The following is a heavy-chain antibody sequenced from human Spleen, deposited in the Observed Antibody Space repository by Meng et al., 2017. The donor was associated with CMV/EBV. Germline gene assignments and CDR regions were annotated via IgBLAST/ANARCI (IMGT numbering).Heavy chain of an antibody. D-gene: IGHD3-3*01. J-gene: IGHJ4*02. Sequence: ASVKVSCKASGYTFTGYYIHWVRQAPGQGLEWMGWINPDTGGTNYAQNFQGRVTMTRDTSISTAYMEMSRLTSDDTALYYCARVTITTTDFWGQGTLVTVSS. V-gene: IGHV1-2*02. CDR1: GYTFTGYY. CDR2: INPDTGGT. CDR3: ARVTITTTDF.